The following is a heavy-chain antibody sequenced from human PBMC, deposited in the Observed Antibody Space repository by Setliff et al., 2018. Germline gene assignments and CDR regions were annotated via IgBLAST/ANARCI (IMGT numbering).Heavy chain of an antibody. V-gene: IGHV4-34*12. D-gene: IGHD6-19*01. Sequence: SETLSLTCAVYGGSFSGYYWSWIRQPPGKRLEWIGEIIHSGSTNYNPSLKSRVTISMDTSKNQFSLKLSSVTAADTAVYYCARHEQWLDPPGYYYMDVWAKGTTVTVSS. CDR3: ARHEQWLDPPGYYYMDV. CDR1: GGSFSGYY. CDR2: IIHSGST. J-gene: IGHJ6*03.